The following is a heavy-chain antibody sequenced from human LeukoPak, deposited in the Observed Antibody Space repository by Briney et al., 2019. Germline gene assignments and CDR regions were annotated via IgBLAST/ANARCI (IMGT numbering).Heavy chain of an antibody. CDR2: INHSGST. Sequence: SETLSLTCAVYGGSFSGYYWSWIRQPPGKGLEWIGEINHSGSTNYNPSLKSRVTISVDTSKNQFSLKLSSVTAADTAVYYCARRREFYRYYYDSSGYFDYWAREPWSPSPQ. D-gene: IGHD3-22*01. V-gene: IGHV4-34*01. CDR1: GGSFSGYY. J-gene: IGHJ4*02. CDR3: ARRREFYRYYYDSSGYFDY.